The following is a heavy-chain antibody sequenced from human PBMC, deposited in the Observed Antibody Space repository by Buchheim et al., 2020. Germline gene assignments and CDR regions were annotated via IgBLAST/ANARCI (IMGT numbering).Heavy chain of an antibody. V-gene: IGHV3-23*01. CDR1: GFTFSSNA. J-gene: IGHJ4*02. CDR3: AKTVTVGSYYFAY. CDR2: ISAGGGRT. Sequence: EVQLLESGGGLVQRGESLRLSCGASGFTFSSNAMSWVRKAPGKGLEWVSDISAGGGRTYYSDSVKGRFTISRDDSKNTLYLQMNSLRAEDSAIYYCAKTVTVGSYYFAYWGQGTL. D-gene: IGHD4-17*01.